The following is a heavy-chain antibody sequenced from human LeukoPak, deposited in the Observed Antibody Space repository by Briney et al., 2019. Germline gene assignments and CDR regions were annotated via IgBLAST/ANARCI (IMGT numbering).Heavy chain of an antibody. CDR1: GYTFTGYY. CDR3: ARDHYYDSSGAEY. Sequence: ASVKVSCKASGYTFTGYYMHWVRQVPGQGLEWMGWINPNSGGTKYAQKFQGRVTMTWDTSISTAYMELNRLRSDDTAVYYCARDHYYDSSGAEYWGQGTLVTVSS. J-gene: IGHJ4*02. V-gene: IGHV1-2*02. D-gene: IGHD3-22*01. CDR2: INPNSGGT.